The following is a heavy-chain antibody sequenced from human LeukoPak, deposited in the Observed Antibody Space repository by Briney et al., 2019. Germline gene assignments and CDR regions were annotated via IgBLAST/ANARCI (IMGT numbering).Heavy chain of an antibody. J-gene: IGHJ5*02. CDR1: GGSIGTGDYS. V-gene: IGHV4-30-4*01. D-gene: IGHD4-11*01. Sequence: SETLSLTCTVSGGSIGTGDYSWNWIRHPPGKGLEWIGYIFYSGSTYSNPSLKSRVTISVDTPKNQFSLRLRSVTAADTAVYSCDRDPGSLTTHSRFDTWGQGTLVTVSS. CDR2: IFYSGST. CDR3: DRDPGSLTTHSRFDT.